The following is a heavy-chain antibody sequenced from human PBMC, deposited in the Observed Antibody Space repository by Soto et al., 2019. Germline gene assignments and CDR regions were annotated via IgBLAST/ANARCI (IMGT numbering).Heavy chain of an antibody. CDR3: ARTIGGASSLYFDY. Sequence: EVQLVESGGALVQPGGSLRLSCAASGFIVSSNYMNWVRQAPGKGLEWVSVIYTGGLTSYADSVKGRFTISRDSSKNTLDLQMNSLRTEDTAVYYCARTIGGASSLYFDYWGQGTLVSVSS. CDR2: IYTGGLT. D-gene: IGHD2-15*01. V-gene: IGHV3-66*01. CDR1: GFIVSSNY. J-gene: IGHJ4*02.